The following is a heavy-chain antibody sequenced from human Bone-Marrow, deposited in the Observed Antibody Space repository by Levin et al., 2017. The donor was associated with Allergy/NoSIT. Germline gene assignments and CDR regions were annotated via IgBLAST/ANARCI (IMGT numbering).Heavy chain of an antibody. V-gene: IGHV3-15*01. CDR2: ISTKADGATI. CDR1: GFSLSNAW. J-gene: IGHJ4*02. CDR3: ATQFQW. Sequence: GESLKISCAASGFSLSNAWMNWVRQAPGEGLEWVGRISTKADGATIDYAAPVKGRFTISRDDSENTLYLQMNSLNIDDTAMYYCATQFQWWGQGTRVTVSS. D-gene: IGHD6-19*01.